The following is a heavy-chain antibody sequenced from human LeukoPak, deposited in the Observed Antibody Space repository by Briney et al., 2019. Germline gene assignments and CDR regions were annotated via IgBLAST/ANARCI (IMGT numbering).Heavy chain of an antibody. V-gene: IGHV4-59*01. CDR1: GGSISSYY. CDR2: IYYSGST. D-gene: IGHD4-11*01. CDR3: ARGPDYSNYVDY. J-gene: IGHJ4*02. Sequence: SETLSLTCTVSGGSISSYYWSWIRQPPGKGLEWIGYIYYSGSTNYNPSLKSRVTTSVDTSKNQFSLKLSSVTAADTAVYYCARGPDYSNYVDYWGQGTLVTVSS.